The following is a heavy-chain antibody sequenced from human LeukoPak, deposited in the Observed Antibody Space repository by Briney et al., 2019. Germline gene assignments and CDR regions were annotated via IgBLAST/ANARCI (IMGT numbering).Heavy chain of an antibody. J-gene: IGHJ6*02. CDR3: ARIRYSLYYGMDV. D-gene: IGHD2-2*02. V-gene: IGHV1-2*06. CDR2: INPNSGGT. CDR1: GYTFTGYY. Sequence: ASVKVSCKASGYTFTGYYMHWVRQAPGQGLEWMGRINPNSGGTNYAQKFQGRVTMTRDTSISTAYMELSRLRSDDTAVYYCARIRYSLYYGMDVWGQGTTVTVSS.